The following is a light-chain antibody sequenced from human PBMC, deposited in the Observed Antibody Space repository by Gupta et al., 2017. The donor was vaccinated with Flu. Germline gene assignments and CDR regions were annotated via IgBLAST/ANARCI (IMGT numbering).Light chain of an antibody. J-gene: IGKJ1*01. Sequence: ERATLSCRASQSVSSGFLAWYQHKPGQAPRLLIYGASSRATGIADRFSGSGSATDFTLTISGLEPEDFAIYYCQQYGDSPWTFGQGTKVEIK. V-gene: IGKV3-20*01. CDR1: QSVSSGF. CDR3: QQYGDSPWT. CDR2: GAS.